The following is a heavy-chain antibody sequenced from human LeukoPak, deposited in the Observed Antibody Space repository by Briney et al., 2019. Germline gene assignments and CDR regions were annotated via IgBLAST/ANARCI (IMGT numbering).Heavy chain of an antibody. V-gene: IGHV3-30*02. Sequence: GGSLRLSCVASGFPVSGDGMHWVRQAPGKGLQWVTYISYDGSNKFYADSVKGRFTISRDDSKNTLFLQMNSLRVEDTAIYYCARNYYDSSNYYSGLDYWGQGTLVTVSS. CDR3: ARNYYDSSNYYSGLDY. D-gene: IGHD3-22*01. CDR2: ISYDGSNK. J-gene: IGHJ4*02. CDR1: GFPVSGDG.